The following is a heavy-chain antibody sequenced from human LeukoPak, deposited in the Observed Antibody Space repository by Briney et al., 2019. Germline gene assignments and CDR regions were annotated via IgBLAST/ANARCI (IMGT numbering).Heavy chain of an antibody. J-gene: IGHJ4*02. CDR3: ARVHNSGYDFDY. Sequence: ASVKVSCKASGYTFTGYYMHWVRQAPGQVLEWMGWINPNSGGTNYAQKFQGRVTMTRDTSISTAYMELSRLRSDDTAVYYCARVHNSGYDFDYWGQGALVTVSS. CDR2: INPNSGGT. D-gene: IGHD3-16*01. V-gene: IGHV1-2*02. CDR1: GYTFTGYY.